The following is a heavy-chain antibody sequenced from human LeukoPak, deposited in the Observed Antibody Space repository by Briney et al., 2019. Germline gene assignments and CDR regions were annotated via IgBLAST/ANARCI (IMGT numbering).Heavy chain of an antibody. D-gene: IGHD6-19*01. CDR3: ARGSGWLETYYYYYMDV. CDR1: GYTFTSYA. J-gene: IGHJ6*03. V-gene: IGHV1-3*03. CDR2: INAGNGKT. Sequence: ASVQDSCQASGYTFTSYAMHWVRPAPGQRLEWMGWINAGNGKTKYSQEFQGRVTITRDTSASTAYMELSSLRSEGMASYYCARGSGWLETYYYYYMDVWGKGTTVTVSS.